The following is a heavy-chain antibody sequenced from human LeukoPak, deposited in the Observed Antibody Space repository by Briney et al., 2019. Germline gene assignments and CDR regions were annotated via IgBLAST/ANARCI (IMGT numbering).Heavy chain of an antibody. Sequence: ASVKVSCKASGYTFTSYDINWVRQATGQGLEWMGWMNPNSGNTGYAQKFQGRVTMTRNTSISTAYMELSSLRSEDTAVYYCARVINYCDSSGYYPIDYWGQGTLVTVSS. D-gene: IGHD3-22*01. CDR1: GYTFTSYD. CDR3: ARVINYCDSSGYYPIDY. V-gene: IGHV1-8*01. J-gene: IGHJ4*02. CDR2: MNPNSGNT.